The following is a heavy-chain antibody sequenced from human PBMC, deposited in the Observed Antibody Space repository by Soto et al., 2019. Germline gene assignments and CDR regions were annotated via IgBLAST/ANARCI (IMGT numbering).Heavy chain of an antibody. J-gene: IGHJ4*02. CDR3: ARLRVDGRDYYYNDY. D-gene: IGHD3-22*01. Sequence: ASVKVSCKASGYSYTAYSVTWVRQAPGQGLEWMGWISAYNDNINYAQKFQGRVTMTTDTSTNTAYMELRNLRSDDTAVYYCARLRVDGRDYYYNDYWGQGTLVTVSS. CDR1: GYSYTAYS. V-gene: IGHV1-18*01. CDR2: ISAYNDNI.